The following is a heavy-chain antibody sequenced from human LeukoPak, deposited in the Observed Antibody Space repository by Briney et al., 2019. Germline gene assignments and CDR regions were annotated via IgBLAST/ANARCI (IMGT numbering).Heavy chain of an antibody. CDR2: INHSGST. V-gene: IGHV4-34*01. CDR1: GGSFSGYY. Sequence: SETLSLTCAVYGGSFSGYYWSWIRQPPGRGLEWIGEINHSGSTNYNPSLKSRVTISVDTSKNQFSLKLSSVTAADTAVYYCARGVLEHSYYFDYWGQGTLVTVSS. D-gene: IGHD3-3*01. CDR3: ARGVLEHSYYFDY. J-gene: IGHJ4*02.